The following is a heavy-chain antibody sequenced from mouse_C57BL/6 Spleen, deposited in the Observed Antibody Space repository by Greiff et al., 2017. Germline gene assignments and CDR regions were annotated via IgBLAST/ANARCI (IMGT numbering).Heavy chain of an antibody. CDR2: IDPNSGST. CDR1: GYTFTSYW. CDR3: SRWAINPFDY. J-gene: IGHJ2*01. V-gene: IGHV1-62-3*01. D-gene: IGHD3-1*01. Sequence: QVPLQQPGAELVKPGASVKLSCKASGYTFTSYWMHWVKPRPGQGLEWIGRIDPNSGSTKYNATFKNKATLTVDQPSSTAYMQLSSLKSEDSAVYYCSRWAINPFDYWGQGTTLTVSS.